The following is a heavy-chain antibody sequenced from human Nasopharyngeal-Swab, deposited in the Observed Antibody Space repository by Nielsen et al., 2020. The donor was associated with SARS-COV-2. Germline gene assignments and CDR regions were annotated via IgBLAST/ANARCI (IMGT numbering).Heavy chain of an antibody. D-gene: IGHD1-26*01. CDR1: GFTFSSYG. V-gene: IGHV3-30*03. J-gene: IGHJ3*02. Sequence: GESLKISCAASGFTFSSYGMHWVRQAPGKGLEWVAVISYDGSNKYYADSVKGRFTISRDNSKNTLYLHMNSLRADDMAIYYCARDRGSGSRTDDAFDIWGQGTMVTVSS. CDR3: ARDRGSGSRTDDAFDI. CDR2: ISYDGSNK.